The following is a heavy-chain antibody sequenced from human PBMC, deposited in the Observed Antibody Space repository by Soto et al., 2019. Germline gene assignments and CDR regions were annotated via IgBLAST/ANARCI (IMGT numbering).Heavy chain of an antibody. CDR1: GGTFSSYA. Sequence: SVKVSCKASGGTFSSYAISWVRQAHGQGLEWMGGIIPIFGTANYAQKFQGRVTITADESTSTAYMELSSLRSEDTAVYYCARDPPHTVAGTGEFDYWGQGTRVTVSS. CDR2: IIPIFGTA. J-gene: IGHJ4*02. V-gene: IGHV1-69*13. CDR3: ARDPPHTVAGTGEFDY. D-gene: IGHD6-19*01.